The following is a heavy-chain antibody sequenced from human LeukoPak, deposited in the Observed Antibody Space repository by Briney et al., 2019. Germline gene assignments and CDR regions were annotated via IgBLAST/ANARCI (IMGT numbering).Heavy chain of an antibody. V-gene: IGHV1-18*01. Sequence: ASVKVSCKASGYTFTNYGISWVRQAPGQGLEWMGWISTYNGNTNYVQKLQGRVTMTTDTSTSTAYMELRSLRSDDTAVYYCARETVVIKRLDYWGQGTLVTVSS. CDR2: ISTYNGNT. J-gene: IGHJ4*02. CDR3: ARETVVIKRLDY. D-gene: IGHD4-23*01. CDR1: GYTFTNYG.